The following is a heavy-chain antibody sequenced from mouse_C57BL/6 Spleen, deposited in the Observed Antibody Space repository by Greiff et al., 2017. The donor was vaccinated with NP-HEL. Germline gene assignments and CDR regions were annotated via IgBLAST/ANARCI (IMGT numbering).Heavy chain of an antibody. CDR3: TRSGLHSRGSMDY. Sequence: QVQLQQSGAELVRPGASVTLSCKASGYTFTDYEMHWVKQTPVHGLEWIGAIDPETGGTAYNQKFKGKAILTADKSSSTAYMELRSLTSEDYAVYYCTRSGLHSRGSMDYWGQGTSVTVSS. CDR2: IDPETGGT. J-gene: IGHJ4*01. D-gene: IGHD2-4*01. V-gene: IGHV1-15*01. CDR1: GYTFTDYE.